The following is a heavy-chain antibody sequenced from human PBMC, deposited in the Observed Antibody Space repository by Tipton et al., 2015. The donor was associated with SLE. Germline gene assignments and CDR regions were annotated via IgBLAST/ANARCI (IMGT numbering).Heavy chain of an antibody. J-gene: IGHJ4*02. D-gene: IGHD3-22*01. Sequence: TLSLTCTVSGGSISSSSYYWGWIRQPPGKGLEWIGSIYYSGSTYYNPSLKSRVTILVDTSKNQFSLQLNSVTAADTAVYYCARMDDTFFDYWGQGTLVTVSS. CDR2: IYYSGST. V-gene: IGHV4-39*07. CDR3: ARMDDTFFDY. CDR1: GGSISSSSYY.